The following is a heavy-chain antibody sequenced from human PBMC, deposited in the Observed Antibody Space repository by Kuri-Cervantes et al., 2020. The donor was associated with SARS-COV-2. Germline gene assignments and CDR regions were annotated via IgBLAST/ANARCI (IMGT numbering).Heavy chain of an antibody. CDR1: GFTFSSYA. CDR2: ISGSGGRT. V-gene: IGHV3-23*01. J-gene: IGHJ6*03. CDR3: ARDPGGVYYYYYYMDV. D-gene: IGHD3-16*01. Sequence: GESLKISCAASGFTFSSYAMNWVRLAPGKGLEWVSAISGSGGRTYYADSVKGRFTISRDNAKNSLYLQMNSLRAEDTAVYYCARDPGGVYYYYYYMDVWGKGTTVTVSS.